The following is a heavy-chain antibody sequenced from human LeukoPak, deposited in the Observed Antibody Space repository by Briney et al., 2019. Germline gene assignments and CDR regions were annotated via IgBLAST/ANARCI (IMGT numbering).Heavy chain of an antibody. CDR3: ARVDCSGGSCYFDY. CDR1: GFIFSRYW. V-gene: IGHV3-74*01. CDR2: INSDGSST. Sequence: PGGSLRLSCAASGFIFSRYWMHWVRQTPGKGLVWVSRINSDGSSTRYADSVKGRFTISRDNAKNTLDLQMSSLRAEDTAVYYCARVDCSGGSCYFDYWGQGTLVTVSS. D-gene: IGHD2-15*01. J-gene: IGHJ4*02.